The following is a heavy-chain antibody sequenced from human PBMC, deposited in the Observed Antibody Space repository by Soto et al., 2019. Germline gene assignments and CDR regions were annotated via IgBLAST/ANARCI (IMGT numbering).Heavy chain of an antibody. CDR3: AREGLVLVPTTVNSDYYYYAMDV. J-gene: IGHJ6*02. CDR1: GGTFSSYT. CDR2: IIPRSATS. Sequence: GASVKVSCKASGGTFSSYTITCMRQAPGQGLEWMGGIIPRSATSNYAQKFQGRVTITADESTNTAYMELSSLRSEDTAAYYCAREGLVLVPTTVNSDYYYYAMDVWGQGTTVTVSS. D-gene: IGHD2-2*01. V-gene: IGHV1-69*13.